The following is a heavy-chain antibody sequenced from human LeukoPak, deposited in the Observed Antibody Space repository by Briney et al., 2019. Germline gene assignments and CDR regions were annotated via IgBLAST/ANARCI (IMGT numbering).Heavy chain of an antibody. CDR2: INPNSGGT. Sequence: GASVKVSCKASGYTFTGYYMHWVRQAPGQGLEWMGWINPNSGGTNYAQKFQGRVTITTDESTSTAYMELSSLRSEDTAVYYCALVWFGDTEAFDIWGQGTKVTVSS. J-gene: IGHJ3*02. CDR1: GYTFTGYY. CDR3: ALVWFGDTEAFDI. V-gene: IGHV1-2*02. D-gene: IGHD3-10*01.